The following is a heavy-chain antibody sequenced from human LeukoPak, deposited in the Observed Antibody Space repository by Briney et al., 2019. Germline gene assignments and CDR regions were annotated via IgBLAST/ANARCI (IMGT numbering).Heavy chain of an antibody. CDR3: AGGQRAAAGIAEPKNWFDP. V-gene: IGHV4-39*07. J-gene: IGHJ5*02. CDR1: GGSISSSSYY. CDR2: IYYSGTT. D-gene: IGHD6-13*01. Sequence: SETLSLTCTVSGGSISSSSYYWGWIRQPPGKGPEWIGSIYYSGTTYYNPSLKSRVTVSVDKSKNQFSLKLSSVTAADTAVYYCAGGQRAAAGIAEPKNWFDPWGQGTLVTVSS.